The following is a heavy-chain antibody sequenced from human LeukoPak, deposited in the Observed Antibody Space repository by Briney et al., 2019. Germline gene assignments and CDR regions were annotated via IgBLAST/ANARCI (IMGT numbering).Heavy chain of an antibody. D-gene: IGHD3-22*01. CDR1: GFTFSDYY. Sequence: GGSLRLSCAASGFTFSDYYMSWIRQAPGKGLEWVSYISSSGSTIYYADSVKGRFTISRDNAKNSLYLQMNSLRAEDTAVYYCARVTGYTRSRPYDSSGYPSRIDYWGQGTLVTVSS. J-gene: IGHJ4*02. CDR2: ISSSGSTI. V-gene: IGHV3-11*01. CDR3: ARVTGYTRSRPYDSSGYPSRIDY.